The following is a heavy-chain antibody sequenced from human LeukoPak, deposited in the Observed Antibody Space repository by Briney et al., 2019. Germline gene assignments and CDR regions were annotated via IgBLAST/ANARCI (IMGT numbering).Heavy chain of an antibody. CDR2: INHSGST. CDR1: GGSFSGYY. V-gene: IGHV4-34*01. Sequence: SETLSLTCAVYGGSFSGYYWSWIRQPPGKGLEWIGEINHSGSTNYNPSLKSRVTISVDTSKNQFSLKLSSVTAADTAVYYCATYTYNAFDIWGQGTMVTVSS. J-gene: IGHJ3*02. CDR3: ATYTYNAFDI. D-gene: IGHD5-18*01.